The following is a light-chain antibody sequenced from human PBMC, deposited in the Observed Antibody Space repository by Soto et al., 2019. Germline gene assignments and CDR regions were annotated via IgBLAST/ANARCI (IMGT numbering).Light chain of an antibody. CDR2: EVN. V-gene: IGLV2-8*01. J-gene: IGLJ2*01. Sequence: QSALTQPPSASGSPGQSVTISCTGTSDDVGGYNYVSWYQQYPGKAPKLMIYEVNKRPSGVPDRFSGSKSGNTASLTVSGLQAEDEADYYCGSHAGSNPVVVGGGTKLTVL. CDR3: GSHAGSNPVV. CDR1: SDDVGGYNY.